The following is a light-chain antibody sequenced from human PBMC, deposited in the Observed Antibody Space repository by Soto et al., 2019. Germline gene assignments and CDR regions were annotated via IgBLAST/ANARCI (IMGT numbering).Light chain of an antibody. J-gene: IGKJ1*01. CDR1: QSLVHSDGHTY. Sequence: DIVLTQTPPSSPVTLGQPASISCRSSQSLVHSDGHTYLSWLQQRPGQPPRLLIYQISNRFSGVPDRFSGSGAGTDFTLKISRVEAEDVGVYYCMQCTHFPRTFGQGTKVEIQ. CDR3: MQCTHFPRT. CDR2: QIS. V-gene: IGKV2-24*01.